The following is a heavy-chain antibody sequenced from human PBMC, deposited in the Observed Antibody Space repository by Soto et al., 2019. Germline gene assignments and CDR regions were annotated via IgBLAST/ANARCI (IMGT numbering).Heavy chain of an antibody. Sequence: SVNGSCNASGGTFSSYAISWVRQAPGQGLEWMGGIIPIFGTANYAQKFQGRVTITADESTSTAYMELSSLRSEDTAVYYCASHGPNYDIWTYSYYCDGRDVRGQGSTVTVSS. CDR1: GGTFSSYA. CDR2: IIPIFGTA. CDR3: ASHGPNYDIWTYSYYCDGRDV. V-gene: IGHV1-69*13. D-gene: IGHD3-9*01. J-gene: IGHJ6*02.